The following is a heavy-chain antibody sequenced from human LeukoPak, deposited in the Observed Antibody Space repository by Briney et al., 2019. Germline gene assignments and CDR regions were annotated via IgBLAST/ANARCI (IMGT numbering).Heavy chain of an antibody. CDR1: GGSISSSSYY. D-gene: IGHD6-19*01. CDR3: ARRIAAVAGYYAFDY. V-gene: IGHV4-39*01. Sequence: SETPSLTCTVSGGSISSSSYYWGWIRQPPGKGLEWIGSIYYSGSTYYNPSLKSRVTISVDTSKNQFSLKLSSVTAADTAVYYCARRIAAVAGYYAFDYWGQGTLVTVSS. J-gene: IGHJ4*02. CDR2: IYYSGST.